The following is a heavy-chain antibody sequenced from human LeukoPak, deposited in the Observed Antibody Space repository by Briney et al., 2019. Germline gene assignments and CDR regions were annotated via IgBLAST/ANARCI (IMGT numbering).Heavy chain of an antibody. CDR3: ARRDPPHPFDY. CDR2: ISSSSSTI. Sequence: GGSLRLSCAASGFTFSSYSMNWVRQAPGKGLEWVSYISSSSSTIYYADSVKGRFTISRDNAKNSLYLQMNSLRAEDTAVYYCARRDPPHPFDYWGQGTLVTVSS. V-gene: IGHV3-48*01. CDR1: GFTFSSYS. J-gene: IGHJ4*02.